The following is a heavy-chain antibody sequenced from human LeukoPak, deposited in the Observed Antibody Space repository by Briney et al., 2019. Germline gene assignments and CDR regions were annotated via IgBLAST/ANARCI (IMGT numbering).Heavy chain of an antibody. CDR1: GYPFNSYD. CDR3: ARLVGCGSTNCYSPDNWFDP. V-gene: IGHV1-8*01. D-gene: IGHD2-2*01. CDR2: INPNSGSS. Sequence: ASVKVSCKASGYPFNSYDINWVRQATGHGLEWMGWINPNSGSSDSAQKFQGRVTMTADTSISTAYMELNNLRSEDTAMYYCARLVGCGSTNCYSPDNWFDPWGQGTLVTVSS. J-gene: IGHJ5*02.